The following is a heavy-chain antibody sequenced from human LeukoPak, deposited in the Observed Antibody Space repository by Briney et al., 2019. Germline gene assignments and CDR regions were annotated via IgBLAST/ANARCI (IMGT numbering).Heavy chain of an antibody. V-gene: IGHV4-30-4*01. CDR2: IYYSGST. CDR1: GGSISSGDYY. Sequence: SQTLSLTCTVSGGSISSGDYYWSWIRQPPGKGLEWIGYIYYSGSTYYNPSLKSRATISVDTSKNQFSLKLSSVTAADTAVYYCARATDSDAFDIWGQGTMVTVSS. D-gene: IGHD1-1*01. J-gene: IGHJ3*02. CDR3: ARATDSDAFDI.